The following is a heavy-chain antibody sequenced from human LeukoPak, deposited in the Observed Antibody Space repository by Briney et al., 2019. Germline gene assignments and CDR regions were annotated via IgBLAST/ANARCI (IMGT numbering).Heavy chain of an antibody. CDR1: GNYW. J-gene: IGHJ4*02. CDR3: VSFYETY. CDR2: INSDGSWT. V-gene: IGHV3-74*01. Sequence: GGSLRLSCAASGNYWMHWVRQVPGKGLVWVSHINSDGSWTSYVDSVKGRFTISKDNAKNTVYLQMNSLRAEDTAVYYCVSFYETYWGRGTLVTVSS. D-gene: IGHD2/OR15-2a*01.